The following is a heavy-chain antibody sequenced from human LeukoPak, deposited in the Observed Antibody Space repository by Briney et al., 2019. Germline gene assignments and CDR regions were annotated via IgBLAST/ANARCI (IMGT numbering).Heavy chain of an antibody. J-gene: IGHJ4*02. V-gene: IGHV3-23*01. D-gene: IGHD2-2*02. CDR3: AKGHCSSTSCYIGDYFDY. CDR2: ISGSGGST. Sequence: PGGSLRLSCAASGFTFSSYAMSWVRQAPGKGLEWVSAISGSGGSTYYADSVKGRFTISRDNSKNTFYLQMNSLRAEDTAVYYCAKGHCSSTSCYIGDYFDYWGQGTLVTVSS. CDR1: GFTFSSYA.